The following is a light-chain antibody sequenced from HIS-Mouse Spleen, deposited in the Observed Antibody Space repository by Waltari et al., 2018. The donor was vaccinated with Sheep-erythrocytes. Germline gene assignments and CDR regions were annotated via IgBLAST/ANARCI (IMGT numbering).Light chain of an antibody. Sequence: EIVLTQSPGTLSLSPGERATLSCRASQSVSSSYLAWYQQKPGQAPRLLIYGASSRATCIPDRFSGSGAGTDCTLTISRLEPEDFAVYYCQQYGSSQYTFGQGTKLEIK. V-gene: IGKV3-20*01. CDR1: QSVSSSY. CDR3: QQYGSSQYT. J-gene: IGKJ2*01. CDR2: GAS.